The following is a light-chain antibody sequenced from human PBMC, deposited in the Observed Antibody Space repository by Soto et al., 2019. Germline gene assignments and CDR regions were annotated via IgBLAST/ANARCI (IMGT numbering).Light chain of an antibody. CDR1: QSVSSY. J-gene: IGKJ5*01. Sequence: EFVLTQAPATPSLSPGERANPSRRASQSVSSYLAWYQQKPGQAPRLLIYDTSNRATGVPARFSGSGSGTDFTLTISSLEPEDFAVYYCQQRSNWPPITFGQGTRLEIK. V-gene: IGKV3-11*01. CDR3: QQRSNWPPIT. CDR2: DTS.